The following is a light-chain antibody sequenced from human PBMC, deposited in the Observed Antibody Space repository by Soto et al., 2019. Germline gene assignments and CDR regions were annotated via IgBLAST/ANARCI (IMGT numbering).Light chain of an antibody. CDR1: QSISSY. Sequence: DIQMTQSPTSLSASVGDRITITCRASQSISSYLNWYQQKPWKAPKLLIYAASSLQSGVPSRFSGSGSATDFTLTISSLQPEDFATYYCHQSSSTPPTFGQGTKLDIK. V-gene: IGKV1-39*01. CDR3: HQSSSTPPT. CDR2: AAS. J-gene: IGKJ2*01.